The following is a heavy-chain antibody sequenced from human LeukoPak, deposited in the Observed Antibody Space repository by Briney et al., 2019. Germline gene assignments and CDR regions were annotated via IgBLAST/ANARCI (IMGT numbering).Heavy chain of an antibody. CDR1: GGTFSSYA. D-gene: IGHD6-19*01. CDR2: IIPIFGTA. V-gene: IGHV1-69*13. Sequence: GASVKVSCKASGGTFSSYAISWVRQAPGQGLEWMGGIIPIFGTANYAQKFQGRVTITADESTSTAYMELSSLRSEDTAVYYCARGGVAVANIYYYYYMDVWGKGTTVTISS. CDR3: ARGGVAVANIYYYYYMDV. J-gene: IGHJ6*03.